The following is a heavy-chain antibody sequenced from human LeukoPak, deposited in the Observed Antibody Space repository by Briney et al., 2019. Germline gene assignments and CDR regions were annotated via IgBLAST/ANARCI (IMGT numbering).Heavy chain of an antibody. V-gene: IGHV3-48*03. J-gene: IGHJ4*02. CDR3: ARIGGDWGYFDY. CDR2: ISSSGSTI. Sequence: GGSLRLSCAASGFTFSSYEMNWVRQAPGKGLEWVSYISSSGSTIYYADSVKGRFTISRDNAKNSLYLQMNSLRAEDTAVYYCARIGGDWGYFDYWGQGTLVTVSS. D-gene: IGHD2-21*01. CDR1: GFTFSSYE.